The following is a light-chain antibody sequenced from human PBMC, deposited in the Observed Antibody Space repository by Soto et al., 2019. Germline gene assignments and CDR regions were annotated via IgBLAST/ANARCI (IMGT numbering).Light chain of an antibody. CDR2: EAT. CDR1: SSDIGRYNF. V-gene: IGLV2-14*01. CDR3: TSYTVSRSYD. Sequence: SVLTQPASMSGSPGQSITISCNGTSSDIGRYNFVSWYQHHPGKAPKLIIYEATKRPSGVSYRFSGSKSGNTASLTISGLQAGDEADYYCTSYTVSRSYDFGSGTKVTV. J-gene: IGLJ1*01.